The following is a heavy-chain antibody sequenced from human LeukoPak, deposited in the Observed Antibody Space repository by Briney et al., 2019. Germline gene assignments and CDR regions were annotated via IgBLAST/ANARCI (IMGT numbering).Heavy chain of an antibody. Sequence: ASVKVSCKASGYTFTGYYIHWVRQAPGQGLEWMGWINPNSGDANYAQKFQGRVTMTRDTSINTAYMELSRLRSDDTADYYCARSAEHCTNDICYTSYYMDVWGKGTPVTVSS. CDR1: GYTFTGYY. J-gene: IGHJ6*03. D-gene: IGHD2-8*01. CDR3: ARSAEHCTNDICYTSYYMDV. CDR2: INPNSGDA. V-gene: IGHV1-2*02.